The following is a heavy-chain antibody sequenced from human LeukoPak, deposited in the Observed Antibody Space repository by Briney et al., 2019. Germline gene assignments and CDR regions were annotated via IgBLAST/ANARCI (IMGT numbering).Heavy chain of an antibody. CDR1: GFTFSSHS. Sequence: GGSLRLSCAVSGFTFSSHSMNWVRQAPGKGLEWVSYISSSSSTIYYADSVKGRFTISRDNAKNSLYLQMNSLRAEDTAVYYCARESAAAGRYYFDYWGQGTLVTVSS. J-gene: IGHJ4*02. CDR3: ARESAAAGRYYFDY. D-gene: IGHD6-13*01. CDR2: ISSSSSTI. V-gene: IGHV3-48*01.